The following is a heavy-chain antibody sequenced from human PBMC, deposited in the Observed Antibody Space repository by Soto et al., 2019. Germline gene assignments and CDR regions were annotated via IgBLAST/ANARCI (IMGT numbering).Heavy chain of an antibody. CDR3: ARSAPLTTAHYYYYGMDV. V-gene: IGHV4-34*01. D-gene: IGHD4-17*01. J-gene: IGHJ6*02. CDR1: GGSFSGYY. CDR2: INHSGST. Sequence: QVQLQQWGAGLLKPSETLSLTCAVYGGSFSGYYWSWIRQPPGTGLEWIGEINHSGSTNYNPSLKSRVTISVDTSNNQFYLKLSSVTAADTAVYYCARSAPLTTAHYYYYGMDVWGQGTTVPVSS.